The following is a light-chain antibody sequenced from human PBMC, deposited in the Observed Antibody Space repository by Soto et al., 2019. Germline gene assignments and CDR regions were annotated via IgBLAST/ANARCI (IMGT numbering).Light chain of an antibody. CDR2: DAS. CDR1: QSVSSY. CDR3: QQRSNWRLT. Sequence: IVLTQSPATLSLSPGERATLSCRASQSVSSYLAWYQQKPGQAPRLLIYDASNRATGIPARFSGSGSGTDVTLTISSLEPEDFAVYYCQQRSNWRLTFGGGTKVEIK. V-gene: IGKV3-11*01. J-gene: IGKJ4*01.